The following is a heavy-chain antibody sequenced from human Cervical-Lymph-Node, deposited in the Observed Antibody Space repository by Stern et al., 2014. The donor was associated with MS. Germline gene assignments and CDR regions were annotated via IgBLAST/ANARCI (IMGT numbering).Heavy chain of an antibody. J-gene: IGHJ4*02. Sequence: QVTLRESGPTLVIPTQTLTLTCTFSGFSLTTNGVAVGWIRQPPGKALEWLALIYWDDDTRYSPSLKSRLTITKDTSKNQVLLTMTNVEPVDTATYYCAHRDDWQLDFAYWVQGILVTVSS. CDR1: GFSLTTNGVA. V-gene: IGHV2-5*02. D-gene: IGHD6-6*01. CDR2: IYWDDDT. CDR3: AHRDDWQLDFAY.